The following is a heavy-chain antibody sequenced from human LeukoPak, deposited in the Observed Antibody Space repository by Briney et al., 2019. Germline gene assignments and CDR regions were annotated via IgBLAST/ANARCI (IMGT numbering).Heavy chain of an antibody. CDR2: IYYSGST. Sequence: PSETLSLTCAVYGGSFSGYYWSWIRQPPGKGLEWLGYIYYSGSTNYNPSLKSRVTISVDTSKNQFPLKLSSVTAADTAVYYCARDIGQQLAYFDYWGQGTLVTVSS. CDR1: GGSFSGYY. J-gene: IGHJ4*02. D-gene: IGHD6-13*01. CDR3: ARDIGQQLAYFDY. V-gene: IGHV4-59*01.